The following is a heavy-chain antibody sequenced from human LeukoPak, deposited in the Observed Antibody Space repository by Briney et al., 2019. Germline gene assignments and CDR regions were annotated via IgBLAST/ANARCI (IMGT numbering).Heavy chain of an antibody. Sequence: GGSLRLSCAASGFTFSSYAMSWVRQAPGKGLEWVSAISGSGGSTYYADSVKGRFTISRDNSKNTLYLQMNSLRAEDTAVYYCAKARAYYDFWSGETFGYWGQGTLVTVSS. V-gene: IGHV3-23*01. CDR3: AKARAYYDFWSGETFGY. CDR1: GFTFSSYA. J-gene: IGHJ4*02. D-gene: IGHD3-3*01. CDR2: ISGSGGST.